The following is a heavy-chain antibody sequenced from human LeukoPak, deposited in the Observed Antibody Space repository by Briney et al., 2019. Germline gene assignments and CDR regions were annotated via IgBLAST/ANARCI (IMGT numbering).Heavy chain of an antibody. CDR1: GGSISSGGYY. CDR3: ARGRYSSSWYYFDY. CDR2: IYYSGST. J-gene: IGHJ4*02. V-gene: IGHV4-61*08. D-gene: IGHD6-13*01. Sequence: SETLSLTCAVSGGSISSGGYYWSWIRQPPGKGLEWIGYIYYSGSTNYNPSLKSRVTISVDTSKNQFSLRLSSVTAADTAVYYCARGRYSSSWYYFDYWGQGTLVTVSS.